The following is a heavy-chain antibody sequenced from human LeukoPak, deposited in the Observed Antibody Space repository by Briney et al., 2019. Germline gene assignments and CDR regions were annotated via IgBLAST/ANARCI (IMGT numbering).Heavy chain of an antibody. CDR1: GFTFSSYS. Sequence: GGSLRLSCAASGFTFSSYSMNWVRQAPGKGLEWVSSISSSSSYIYYADSVKGRFTISRDNAKNSLYLQMNSLRAEDTAVYYCARDTAGWNYYYYYMDVWGKGTTVTISS. D-gene: IGHD5-18*01. CDR2: ISSSSSYI. V-gene: IGHV3-21*01. CDR3: ARDTAGWNYYYYYMDV. J-gene: IGHJ6*03.